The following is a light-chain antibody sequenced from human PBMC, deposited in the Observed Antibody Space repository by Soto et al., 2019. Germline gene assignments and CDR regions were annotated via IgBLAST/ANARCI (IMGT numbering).Light chain of an antibody. CDR2: EVT. V-gene: IGLV2-14*01. CDR3: SSYTATSTYV. Sequence: QSALTQPASVSGSPGQSITISCTGTSSDVGGYDYVSWYQQHPGKAPKFMIYEVTNRPSGVSHRFSGSKSGNTASLTISGLQSEDEADYYCSSYTATSTYVFGTETKLTVL. CDR1: SSDVGGYDY. J-gene: IGLJ1*01.